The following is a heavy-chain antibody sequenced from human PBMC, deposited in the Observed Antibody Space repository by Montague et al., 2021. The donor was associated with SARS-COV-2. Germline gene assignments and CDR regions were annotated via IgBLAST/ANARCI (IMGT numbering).Heavy chain of an antibody. CDR1: GFTFSSYA. CDR2: ISYDGSNK. CDR3: ARLHFDDPYYYGSGNLQLFDY. J-gene: IGHJ4*02. D-gene: IGHD3-10*01. Sequence: SLRLSCAASGFTFSSYAMHWVRQAPGKGLEWVAVISYDGSNKYYADSVKGRFTISRDNSKSTLYLQMNSLRAEDTAVYYCARLHFDDPYYYGSGNLQLFDYWGQGTLVTVSS. V-gene: IGHV3-30-3*01.